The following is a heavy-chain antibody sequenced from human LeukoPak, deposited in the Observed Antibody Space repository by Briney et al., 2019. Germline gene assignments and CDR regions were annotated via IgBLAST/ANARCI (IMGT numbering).Heavy chain of an antibody. D-gene: IGHD3-22*01. J-gene: IGHJ4*02. CDR1: GFTFSSYG. V-gene: IGHV3-33*01. CDR3: ARVGSCSSGYYWCFDY. Sequence: GSLRLSCAASGFTFSSYGMHWVRQAPGKGLEWVAVIWYDGSNKYYADSVKGRFTISRDNSKNTLYLQMNSLRAEDTAVYYCARVGSCSSGYYWCFDYWGQGTLVTVSS. CDR2: IWYDGSNK.